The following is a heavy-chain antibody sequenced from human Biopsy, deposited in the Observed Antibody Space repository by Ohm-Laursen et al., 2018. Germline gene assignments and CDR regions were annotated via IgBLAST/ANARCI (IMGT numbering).Heavy chain of an antibody. Sequence: SETLSFTCTVSGGSISSDYWSWIRQTPGKGLEWIGYIYYTGSTNYSPSLESRVIMSVDTSKNQFSLRLSSVTAEDTAVYYCARDDAVTVIRGLYYWGQGALVTVSS. V-gene: IGHV4-59*01. D-gene: IGHD2-21*02. J-gene: IGHJ4*02. CDR1: GGSISSDY. CDR3: ARDDAVTVIRGLYY. CDR2: IYYTGST.